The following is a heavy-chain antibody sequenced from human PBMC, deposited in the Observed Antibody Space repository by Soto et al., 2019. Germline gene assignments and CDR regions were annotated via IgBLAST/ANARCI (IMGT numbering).Heavy chain of an antibody. CDR1: GYTFTSYY. D-gene: IGHD1-26*01. Sequence: QVQLVQSGAEVKKPGASVKVSCKASGYTFTSYYMHWVRQAPGQGLEWMGIINPSGGSTSYAQKFQGRVTMTRDPSTSTVYMELSSLRSEDTAVYYCARGIVGATPADAFGIWGQGTMVTVSS. CDR3: ARGIVGATPADAFGI. J-gene: IGHJ3*02. CDR2: INPSGGST. V-gene: IGHV1-46*01.